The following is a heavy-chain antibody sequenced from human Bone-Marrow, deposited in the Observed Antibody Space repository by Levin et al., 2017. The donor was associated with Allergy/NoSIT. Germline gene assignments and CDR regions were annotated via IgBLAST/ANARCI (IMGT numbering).Heavy chain of an antibody. CDR3: AKDGCSGGSCLDY. J-gene: IGHJ4*02. CDR1: GFTFDDYA. Sequence: SLKISCAASGFTFDDYAMHWVRQAPGKGLEWVSGISWNSGSIGYADSVKGRFTISRDNAKNSLYLQMNSLRAEDTALYYCAKDGCSGGSCLDYWGQGTLVTVSS. D-gene: IGHD2-15*01. CDR2: ISWNSGSI. V-gene: IGHV3-9*01.